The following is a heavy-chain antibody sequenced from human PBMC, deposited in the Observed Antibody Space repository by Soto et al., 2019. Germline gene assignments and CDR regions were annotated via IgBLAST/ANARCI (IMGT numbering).Heavy chain of an antibody. J-gene: IGHJ3*02. CDR1: GYNFTNSF. Sequence: GASVKVSCKASGYNFTNSFLHWVRQAPGQGLEWMGIINPSSGDTSYPQKFQGRVTVTSDTSTSTVYMEMSSLRSKDTAVYYCARRQTNFGEDAFDIWGQGTMVTVS. D-gene: IGHD3-16*01. V-gene: IGHV1-46*01. CDR3: ARRQTNFGEDAFDI. CDR2: INPSSGDT.